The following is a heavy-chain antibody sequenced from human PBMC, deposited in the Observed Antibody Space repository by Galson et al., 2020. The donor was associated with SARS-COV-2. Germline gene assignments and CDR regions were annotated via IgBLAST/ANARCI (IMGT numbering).Heavy chain of an antibody. V-gene: IGHV1-69*10. D-gene: IGHD3-10*01. Sequence: SVKVSCKASGGTFSSHAISWVRQAPGQGLEWMGGLIPILGIANYAQKFPGRVTITADKSTSTAYMELSSLRSEDTAVYYCARLDSPVVRGVIITSGYFDYWGQGTLVTVSS. CDR2: LIPILGIA. J-gene: IGHJ4*02. CDR1: GGTFSSHA. CDR3: ARLDSPVVRGVIITSGYFDY.